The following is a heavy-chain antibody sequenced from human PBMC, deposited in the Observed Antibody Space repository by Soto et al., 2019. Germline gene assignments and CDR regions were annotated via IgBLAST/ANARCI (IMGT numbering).Heavy chain of an antibody. CDR1: GFTFSSSA. Sequence: PGGSLRLSCAASGFTFSSSAMTWVRQAPGKGLEWVSAISGSGGSTYYADTVKGRFTISRDNSKNTLYLQMNSLRAEDTAVYYCARGGRQWLVTSDFNYWGQGALVTVSS. D-gene: IGHD6-19*01. CDR3: ARGGRQWLVTSDFNY. J-gene: IGHJ4*02. CDR2: ISGSGGST. V-gene: IGHV3-23*01.